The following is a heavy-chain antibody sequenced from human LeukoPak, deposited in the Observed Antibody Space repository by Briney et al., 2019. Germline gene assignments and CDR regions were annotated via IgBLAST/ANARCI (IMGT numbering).Heavy chain of an antibody. D-gene: IGHD5-18*01. J-gene: IGHJ6*02. Sequence: SETLSLTCAVSGGSISSGGYSWSWLRQPPGKGLEWIVYIYHSGSTYYNPSLKSRVTISVDRSKNQFSLKLSSVTAADTAVYYCARGQDTSGGYYYYGMDVWGQGTTVTVSS. V-gene: IGHV4-30-2*01. CDR3: ARGQDTSGGYYYYGMDV. CDR2: IYHSGST. CDR1: GGSISSGGYS.